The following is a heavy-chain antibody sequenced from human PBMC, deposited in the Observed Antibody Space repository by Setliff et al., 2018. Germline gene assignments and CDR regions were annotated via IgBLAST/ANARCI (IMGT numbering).Heavy chain of an antibody. J-gene: IGHJ4*02. CDR3: AKGDGGYPSDS. CDR2: IYPSGST. D-gene: IGHD2-15*01. CDR1: GDSISGSNW. V-gene: IGHV4-4*02. Sequence: SETLSLTCAVSGDSISGSNWWSWVRQAPGRGLEWIGEIYPSGSTNYNPSLKSRVTISIDKSKNQFSLSLTSVTAADTAVYYCAKGDGGYPSDSWGQGILVTVSS.